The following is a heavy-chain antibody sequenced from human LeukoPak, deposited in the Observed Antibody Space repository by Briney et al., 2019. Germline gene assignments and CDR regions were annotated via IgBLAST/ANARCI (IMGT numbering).Heavy chain of an antibody. Sequence: GRCVSLFCAFCGFTFSSYCMQGVPQARAKGWVWGADIWLDGCNKYYADSVKERFTISRDNSKNTLYLQMNSLRAEDTAVYYCAKDLNGIVVVPAAVDYWGQGTLVTVSS. J-gene: IGHJ4*02. D-gene: IGHD2-2*01. V-gene: IGHV3-30*18. CDR1: GFTFSSYC. CDR2: IWLDGCNK. CDR3: AKDLNGIVVVPAAVDY.